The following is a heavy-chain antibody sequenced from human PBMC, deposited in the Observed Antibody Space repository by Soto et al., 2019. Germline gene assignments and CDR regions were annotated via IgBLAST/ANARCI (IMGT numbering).Heavy chain of an antibody. V-gene: IGHV1-2*04. CDR2: INPNSGGT. J-gene: IGHJ3*02. D-gene: IGHD3-22*01. CDR3: ARDNLGAYYDSSGYGAFDI. CDR1: GYTFTGYY. Sequence: GASVKVSGTASGYTFTGYYMHCVRQAPGQGLEWMGWINPNSGGTNYAQKFQGWVTMTRDTSISTAYMELSRLRSDDTAVYYCARDNLGAYYDSSGYGAFDIWGQGTMVTVSS.